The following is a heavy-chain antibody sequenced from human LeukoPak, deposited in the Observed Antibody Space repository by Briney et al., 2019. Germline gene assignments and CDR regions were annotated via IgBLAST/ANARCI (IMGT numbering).Heavy chain of an antibody. J-gene: IGHJ3*02. D-gene: IGHD2-8*02. CDR3: ARTGGVNAFDI. CDR1: GFTFRSYS. V-gene: IGHV3-48*02. CDR2: ISSGSTSI. Sequence: GGSLRLSCAASGFTFRSYSMNWVRQAPGKGLEWVSYISSGSTSIYADSVTGRFTISRDNAKNSLYLQMSSLRDEDTAVYYCARTGGVNAFDIWGQGTMVTVSS.